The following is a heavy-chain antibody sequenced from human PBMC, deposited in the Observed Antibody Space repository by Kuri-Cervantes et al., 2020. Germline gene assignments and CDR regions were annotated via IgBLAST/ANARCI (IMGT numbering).Heavy chain of an antibody. Sequence: SVKVSCKASGGTFSSYTISWVRQAPGQGLEWMGRIIPILGIANYAQKFQGRVTITADKSTSTAYMELSSLRSEDSAVYYCARDRASMPDKGANDWFDPWGQGTLVTVSS. D-gene: IGHD2/OR15-2a*01. V-gene: IGHV1-69*04. CDR3: ARDRASMPDKGANDWFDP. J-gene: IGHJ5*02. CDR1: GGTFSSYT. CDR2: IIPILGIA.